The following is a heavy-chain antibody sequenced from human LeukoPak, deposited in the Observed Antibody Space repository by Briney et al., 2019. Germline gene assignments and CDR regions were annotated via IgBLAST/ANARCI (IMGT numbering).Heavy chain of an antibody. D-gene: IGHD3-22*01. CDR1: GFTFSSYE. Sequence: PGGTLRLSCAASGFTFSSYEMNWVRQAPGKGLEWVSYISSSGSTIYYAESVKGRFTISRDNAKNSLYLQMNSLRAEDTAVYYCAKLTYYYDSSGPGYWGQGTLVTVSS. V-gene: IGHV3-48*03. J-gene: IGHJ4*02. CDR3: AKLTYYYDSSGPGY. CDR2: ISSSGSTI.